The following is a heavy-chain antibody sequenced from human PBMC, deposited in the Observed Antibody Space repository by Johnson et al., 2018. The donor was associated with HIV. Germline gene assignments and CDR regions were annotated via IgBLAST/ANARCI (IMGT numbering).Heavy chain of an antibody. V-gene: IGHV3-30-3*02. CDR1: GFTFSNYA. Sequence: QVQLVESGGGVVQPGRSLRLSCAASGFTFSNYAMHWVRQAPGKGLEWVAVISYDGSDNYYADSVKGRFTVSRDNSKNTLYLQMNSLRAEDTAVYYCAKAMSPMVRGNIWGQGTMVTVSS. CDR2: ISYDGSDN. J-gene: IGHJ3*02. D-gene: IGHD3-10*01. CDR3: AKAMSPMVRGNI.